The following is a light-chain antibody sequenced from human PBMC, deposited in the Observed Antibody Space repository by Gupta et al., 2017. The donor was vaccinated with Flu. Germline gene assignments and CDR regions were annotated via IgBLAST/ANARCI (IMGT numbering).Light chain of an antibody. V-gene: IGKV4-1*01. J-gene: IGKJ3*01. CDR1: QSGLYSSHDKNY. CDR2: WAS. CDR3: QQYYSPTT. Sequence: DLVMPQSPDSLVVSLGERATINCKSSQSGLYSSHDKNYLAWYQQKPGQPPKLLIFWASTRESVVADLISGSCSATDFILTISRQQDEEVAFYYCQQYYSPTTFGHGTQVEVK.